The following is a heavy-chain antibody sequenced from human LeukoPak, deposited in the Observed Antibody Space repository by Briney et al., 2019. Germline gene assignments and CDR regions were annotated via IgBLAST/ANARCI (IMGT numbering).Heavy chain of an antibody. V-gene: IGHV1-24*01. D-gene: IGHD6-13*01. CDR3: ATVARHHLSQRQQLGPFDY. J-gene: IGHJ4*02. Sequence: ASVKVSCKVSGYTLTELSMHWVRQAPGKGLGWMGGFDPEDGETIYAQKFQGRVTMTEDTSTDTAYMELSSLRSEDTAVYYCATVARHHLSQRQQLGPFDYWGQGTLVTVSS. CDR1: GYTLTELS. CDR2: FDPEDGET.